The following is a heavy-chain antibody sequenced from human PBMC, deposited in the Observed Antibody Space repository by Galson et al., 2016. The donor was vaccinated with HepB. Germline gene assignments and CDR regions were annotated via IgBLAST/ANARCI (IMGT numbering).Heavy chain of an antibody. J-gene: IGHJ3*02. D-gene: IGHD3-3*01. Sequence: SVKVSCKASGYPFINYGINWLRQAPGQGLEWMGWISVNNGNTNYAQKYQDRVTLTRDTSTSTVHMEVGGLRYDDTATYYCARDRLKYFDFWSGTGGAFDIWGQGTMVTVSS. CDR2: ISVNNGNT. V-gene: IGHV1-18*01. CDR3: ARDRLKYFDFWSGTGGAFDI. CDR1: GYPFINYG.